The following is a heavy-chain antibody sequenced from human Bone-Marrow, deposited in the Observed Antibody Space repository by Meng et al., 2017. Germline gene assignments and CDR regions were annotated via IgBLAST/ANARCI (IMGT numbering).Heavy chain of an antibody. D-gene: IGHD6-13*01. J-gene: IGHJ6*02. V-gene: IGHV3-11*01. CDR2: ISSSGSTI. CDR1: GFTFSDYY. CDR3: AKSPYSLYYYYGMDV. Sequence: GESLKISCAASGFTFSDYYMSWIRQAPGKGLEWVSYISSSGSTIYYADSVKGRFTISRDNSKNTLYLQMNSLRAEDTAVYYCAKSPYSLYYYYGMDVWGQGTTVTVSS.